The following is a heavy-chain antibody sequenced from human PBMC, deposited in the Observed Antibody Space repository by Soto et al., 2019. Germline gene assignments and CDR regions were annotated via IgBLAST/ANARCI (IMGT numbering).Heavy chain of an antibody. CDR2: ISGSGSST. Sequence: PGGSLRLSCAASGFTFYSYSMTWVRQEPGKGLEWVSSISGSGSSTSYADSVQGRFIIYRDNSKTTLSLQMNSLRAEDTATYYCAKARCTGNSCYVPDYWGHGSLVTVSS. CDR3: AKARCTGNSCYVPDY. D-gene: IGHD2-8*02. CDR1: GFTFYSYS. V-gene: IGHV3-23*01. J-gene: IGHJ4*01.